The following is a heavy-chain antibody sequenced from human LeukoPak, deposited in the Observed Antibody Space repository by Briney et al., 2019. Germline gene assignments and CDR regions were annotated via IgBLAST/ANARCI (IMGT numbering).Heavy chain of an antibody. CDR2: INGDGSRT. V-gene: IGHV3-74*01. Sequence: GESLKISCAASGFTFSGYWMHWVRQAPGKGLVWVSVINGDGSRTIYADSVKGRFTISRDNAKNTLYLQMASLRAEDTAVYYCSRGNYFDYWGQGALVTVSS. CDR1: GFTFSGYW. J-gene: IGHJ4*02. CDR3: SRGNYFDY.